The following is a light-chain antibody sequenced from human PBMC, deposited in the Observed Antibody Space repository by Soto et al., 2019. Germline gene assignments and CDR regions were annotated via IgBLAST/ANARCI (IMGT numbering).Light chain of an antibody. J-gene: IGKJ4*01. CDR2: AAS. CDR3: QQTDSYAST. CDR1: QVINSF. Sequence: AIQWTQSPSSLSASLADRVTITCRASQVINSFLAWYQQKPGKAPKLLIYAASSLQTAVPSRFSGSGSATDLTVTIDSLQPEDFATYYCQQTDSYASTFGGGAKV. V-gene: IGKV1-13*02.